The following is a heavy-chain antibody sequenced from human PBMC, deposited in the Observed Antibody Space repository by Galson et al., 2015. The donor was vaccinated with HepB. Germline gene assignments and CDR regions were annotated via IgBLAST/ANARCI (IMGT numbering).Heavy chain of an antibody. V-gene: IGHV3-21*01. Sequence: SLRLSCAASGFTFSSYSMNWVRQAPGKGLEWVSSISSSSSYIYYADSVKGRFTISRDNAKNSLYLQMNSLRAEDTAVYYCARDDADKQWPTLYWGQGTLVTVSS. CDR1: GFTFSSYS. CDR2: ISSSSSYI. J-gene: IGHJ4*02. CDR3: ARDDADKQWPTLY. D-gene: IGHD6-19*01.